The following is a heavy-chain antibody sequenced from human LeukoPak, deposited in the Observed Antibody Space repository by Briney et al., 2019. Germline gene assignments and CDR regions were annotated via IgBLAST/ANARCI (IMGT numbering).Heavy chain of an antibody. CDR3: ARGSGSYYVDYYYYGMDA. CDR1: GFTFSSYE. D-gene: IGHD1-26*01. V-gene: IGHV3-48*03. CDR2: ISSSGSTI. Sequence: GGSLRLSCAAPGFTFSSYEMNWVRQAPGKGLEWVSYISSSGSTIYYADSVKGRFTISRDNAKNSLYLQMNSLRAEDTAVYYCARGSGSYYVDYYYYGMDAWGQGTTVTVSS. J-gene: IGHJ6*02.